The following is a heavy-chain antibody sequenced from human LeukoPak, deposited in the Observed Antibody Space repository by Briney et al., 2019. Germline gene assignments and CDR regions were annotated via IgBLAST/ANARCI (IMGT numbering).Heavy chain of an antibody. Sequence: PSETLSLTCTVSGGSISSYYWSWIRQPPGKGLEWIGYIYYSGSTNYNPSLKSRVTISVDTSKNQFSLKLSSVTAADTAVYYCAGTSPVSHRLLHYFDYWGQGTLVTVSS. CDR3: AGTSPVSHRLLHYFDY. CDR1: GGSISSYY. J-gene: IGHJ4*02. CDR2: IYYSGST. V-gene: IGHV4-59*08.